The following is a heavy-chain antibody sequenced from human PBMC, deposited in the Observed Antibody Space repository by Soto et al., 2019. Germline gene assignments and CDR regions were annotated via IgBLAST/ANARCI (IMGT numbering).Heavy chain of an antibody. Sequence: QVQLVQSGAEVKKPGSSVKVSCKASGGTFSSYAIIWVRQAPGQGLEWMGGSIPIFGTANYAQKFQGRVTITADESTSTAYMELSSLRSEDTAVYYCAIGMVRSRQDVVVVIINAPPDYWGQGTLVTVSS. CDR1: GGTFSSYA. V-gene: IGHV1-69*01. D-gene: IGHD3-22*01. CDR3: AIGMVRSRQDVVVVIINAPPDY. CDR2: SIPIFGTA. J-gene: IGHJ4*02.